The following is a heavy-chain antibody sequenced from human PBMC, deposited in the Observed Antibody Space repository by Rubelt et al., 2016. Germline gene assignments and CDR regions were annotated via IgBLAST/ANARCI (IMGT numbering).Heavy chain of an antibody. J-gene: IGHJ4*02. Sequence: QVQLQQWGAGLLKPSETLSLTCAVYGGSFSGYYWSWIRKPPGKGLEWIGEINHSGSPNYNPSLKSRVTISVDPSKNQFSLKLSSVTAADTAVYYCARHVVATIHGMGYFDYWGQGTLVTVSS. CDR1: GGSFSGYY. D-gene: IGHD5-24*01. CDR3: ARHVVATIHGMGYFDY. CDR2: INHSGSP. V-gene: IGHV4-34*01.